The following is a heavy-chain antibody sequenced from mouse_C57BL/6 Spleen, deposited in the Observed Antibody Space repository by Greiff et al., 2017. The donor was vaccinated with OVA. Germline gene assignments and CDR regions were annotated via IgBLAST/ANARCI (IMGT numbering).Heavy chain of an antibody. J-gene: IGHJ3*01. CDR1: GYTFTDHT. CDR3: ARLGYDEGFAY. D-gene: IGHD2-2*01. CDR2: IYPRDGST. Sequence: VQLQPSDAELVKPAASVKISCKVSGYTFTDHTLHWMQQRTEPGLEWIGYIYPRDGSTKYNETLKGKATLTADKSSSTAYMQLNSLTSEDSAVYFCARLGYDEGFAYWGQGTLVTVSA. V-gene: IGHV1-78*01.